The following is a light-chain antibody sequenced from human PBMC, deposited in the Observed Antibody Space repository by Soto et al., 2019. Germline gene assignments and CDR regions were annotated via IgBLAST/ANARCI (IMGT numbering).Light chain of an antibody. CDR1: QSVSSSS. CDR3: QQRSNRPPT. CDR2: GAS. J-gene: IGKJ5*01. Sequence: EIVLTQSPATLSLSPGERATLSCRASQSVSSSSLAWYQQKPGQAPRLLIYGASSRATGIPDRFSGIGSGTDFTLTITSLQPEDFAIYYCQQRSNRPPTLGQGTGVEI. V-gene: IGKV3D-20*02.